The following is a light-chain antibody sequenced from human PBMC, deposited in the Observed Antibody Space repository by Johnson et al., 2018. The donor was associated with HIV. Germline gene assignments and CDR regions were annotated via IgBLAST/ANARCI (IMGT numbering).Light chain of an antibody. CDR1: SCDIGNNY. Sequence: QSVLTQPPSVSAAPGQKVTISCSGSSCDIGNNYVSWHQQLPGTAPKLLIYDNTKRPSGIPDRFSGSKSGTSATLGITGLQTGDEADYYCGTWDSSLSVYVFGTGTKVTVL. CDR3: GTWDSSLSVYV. J-gene: IGLJ1*01. CDR2: DNT. V-gene: IGLV1-51*01.